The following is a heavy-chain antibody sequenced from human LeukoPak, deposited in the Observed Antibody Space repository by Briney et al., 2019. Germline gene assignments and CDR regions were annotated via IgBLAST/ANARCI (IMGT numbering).Heavy chain of an antibody. J-gene: IGHJ4*02. V-gene: IGHV4-4*02. Sequence: SGTLSLTCAVSGGSISSSNRWSWVRQPPGKGLEWIGEIYHSGNTNYNPSLKSRVTISVDKSKNTFSLKLSSVTAADTAVYYCARGSYYDYVWGSYFDYWGQGNLVTVSS. CDR2: IYHSGNT. CDR3: ARGSYYDYVWGSYFDY. CDR1: GGSISSSNR. D-gene: IGHD3-16*01.